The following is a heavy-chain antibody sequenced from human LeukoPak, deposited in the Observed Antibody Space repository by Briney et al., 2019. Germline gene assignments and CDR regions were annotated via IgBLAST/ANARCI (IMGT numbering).Heavy chain of an antibody. CDR2: ISYSGSST. D-gene: IGHD2-15*01. V-gene: IGHV3-23*01. CDR3: AKGAQMGYCSGGDCYSISY. CDR1: GFTFSDYY. J-gene: IGHJ4*02. Sequence: GGSLRLSCAASGFTFSDYYMSWIRQAPGKGLEWVSAISYSGSSTYYADSVKGRFTISRDKSKNTLYLQMNSLRAEDTAAYYCAKGAQMGYCSGGDCYSISYWGQGTLVTVSS.